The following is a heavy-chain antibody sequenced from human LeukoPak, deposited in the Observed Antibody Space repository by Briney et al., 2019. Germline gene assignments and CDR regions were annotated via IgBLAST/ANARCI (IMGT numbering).Heavy chain of an antibody. V-gene: IGHV3-15*01. CDR3: TTLGAFDY. CDR1: GFTFSNAW. D-gene: IGHD3-16*01. J-gene: IGHJ4*02. Sequence: GGSLRLSCAASGFTFSNAWMSWVRQAPGKGLEWVGRIKSKTFGGTTDYAAPVKGRFTISRDDSKNTLYLHMNTLKTEDTAIYYCTTLGAFDYWGQGTLVTVSS. CDR2: IKSKTFGGTT.